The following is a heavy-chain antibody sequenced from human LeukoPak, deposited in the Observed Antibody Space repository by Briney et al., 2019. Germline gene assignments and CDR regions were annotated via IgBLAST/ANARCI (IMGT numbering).Heavy chain of an antibody. CDR1: GGSFSGYY. V-gene: IGHV4-34*01. J-gene: IGHJ4*02. Sequence: SETLSLTCAVYGGSFSGYYWSWIRQPPGKGLEWIGEINHSGSTNYNPSLKSRVTISVDTSKNQFSLKLSSVTAADTAVYYCATHHNQYYHGSGSYYRNWGQGTLVTVSS. CDR2: INHSGST. CDR3: ATHHNQYYHGSGSYYRN. D-gene: IGHD3-10*01.